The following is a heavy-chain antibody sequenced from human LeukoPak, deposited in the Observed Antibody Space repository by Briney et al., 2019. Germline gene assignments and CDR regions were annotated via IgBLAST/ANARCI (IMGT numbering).Heavy chain of an antibody. Sequence: PGGSLRLSCAASGFTFSSYAMSWVRQAPGKGLEWVSAISGSGGSTYYADSVKGRFTISRDNSKNTLYLQMNSLRAEDTAVYYCAKEPPSHESSGYYYWYFQHWGQGTLVTVSS. CDR1: GFTFSSYA. J-gene: IGHJ1*01. CDR3: AKEPPSHESSGYYYWYFQH. CDR2: ISGSGGST. D-gene: IGHD3-22*01. V-gene: IGHV3-23*01.